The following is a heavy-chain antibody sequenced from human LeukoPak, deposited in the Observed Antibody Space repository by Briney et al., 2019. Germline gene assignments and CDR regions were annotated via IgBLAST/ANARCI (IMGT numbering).Heavy chain of an antibody. Sequence: GGSLRLSCAASGFTFRNYAMSWVRQAPGKGLEWVSAISGTGGSTYYADSVKGRFTISRDNSKNTLYLQMNRLRAEDTAIYYCAKDEDVVVTTILFDYWGRGTPVTVSS. CDR1: GFTFRNYA. D-gene: IGHD2-21*02. CDR2: ISGTGGST. V-gene: IGHV3-23*01. CDR3: AKDEDVVVTTILFDY. J-gene: IGHJ4*02.